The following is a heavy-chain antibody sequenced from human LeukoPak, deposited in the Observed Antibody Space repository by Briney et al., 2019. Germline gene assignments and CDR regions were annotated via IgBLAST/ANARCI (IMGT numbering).Heavy chain of an antibody. J-gene: IGHJ6*02. D-gene: IGHD2-15*01. Sequence: GGSLRLSCAASGFTFSSYAMSWVRQAPGKGLEWVSAISGSGGSTYYADSVKGRFTISRDNSKNTLYLQMNSLRAEDTAVYYCAKDPAGGYYYGMDVWGQGTTVTVSS. CDR2: ISGSGGST. CDR1: GFTFSSYA. CDR3: AKDPAGGYYYGMDV. V-gene: IGHV3-23*01.